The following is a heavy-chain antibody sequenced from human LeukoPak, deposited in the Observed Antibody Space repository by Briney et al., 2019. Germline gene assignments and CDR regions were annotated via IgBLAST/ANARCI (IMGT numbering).Heavy chain of an antibody. V-gene: IGHV4-39*01. D-gene: IGHD3-22*01. CDR3: ARHYYISRYYYSFDF. CDR2: VYYGGST. CDR1: GGSISSSDYY. J-gene: IGHJ4*02. Sequence: PSETLSLTCTVSGGSISSSDYYWGWIRQPPGKGLEWIGSVYYGGSTYYNPSLKRGVTICADASKNQFSLKLTSVTAAETAVYFCARHYYISRYYYSFDFWGQGTLVTVSS.